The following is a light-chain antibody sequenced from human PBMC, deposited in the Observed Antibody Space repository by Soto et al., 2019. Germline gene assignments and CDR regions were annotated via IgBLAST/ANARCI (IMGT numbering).Light chain of an antibody. V-gene: IGKV3-11*01. J-gene: IGKJ3*01. CDR1: ESVSSY. CDR2: DAS. CDR3: QQRSNWPL. Sequence: EILFTQSPGTLSLSAGERATLSCRASESVSSYLAWYQQTPGQAPRLLIYDASNRATGIPARLSGSGSGTDFTLTISSLEPEDFAVYDCQQRSNWPLFGPGTKVDIK.